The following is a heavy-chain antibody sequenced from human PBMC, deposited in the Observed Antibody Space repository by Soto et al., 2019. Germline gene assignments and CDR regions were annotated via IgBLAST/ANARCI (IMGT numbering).Heavy chain of an antibody. J-gene: IGHJ4*02. Sequence: GSLRLSCAASGFTFSSYSMNWVRQAPGKGLEWVSSISSSCSYIYYEDSVKGRFTISRDNAKNSMYLQMNSMRAEDTAVYYCARDLYEWQQLEPFDYWGQGTLVTVSS. CDR1: GFTFSSYS. D-gene: IGHD6-13*01. CDR2: ISSSCSYI. CDR3: ARDLYEWQQLEPFDY. V-gene: IGHV3-21*01.